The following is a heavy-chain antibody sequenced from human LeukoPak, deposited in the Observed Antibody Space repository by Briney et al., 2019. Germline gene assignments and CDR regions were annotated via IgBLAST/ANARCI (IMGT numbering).Heavy chain of an antibody. CDR1: VYTFTGHY. CDR3: ARDRYRRTTNYDDISGYTEVVDY. Sequence: GASVTVSCKASVYTFTGHYMHWVRQAPGQGRGGMAWINPNSGGTNYAQKFQGRVTMTRDTSISTAYMELSRLTSDDTAVYYCARDRYRRTTNYDDISGYTEVVDYWGQGTLVTVSS. J-gene: IGHJ4*02. CDR2: INPNSGGT. D-gene: IGHD3-22*01. V-gene: IGHV1-2*02.